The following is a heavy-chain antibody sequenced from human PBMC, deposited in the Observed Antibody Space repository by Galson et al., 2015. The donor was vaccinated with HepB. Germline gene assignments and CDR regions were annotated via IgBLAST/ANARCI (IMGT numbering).Heavy chain of an antibody. J-gene: IGHJ4*02. CDR2: ISSSGTV. D-gene: IGHD6-19*01. V-gene: IGHV3-69-1*01. CDR3: ARERQFLRDFDS. CDR1: GFFFSDYN. Sequence: SLRLSCAASGFFFSDYNMNWVRQAPGKGLEWVSSISSSGTVYYADSLKGRSTISRDNAKNSVYLQLNSLRVEDTAVYYCARERQFLRDFDSWGQGTLVTVSS.